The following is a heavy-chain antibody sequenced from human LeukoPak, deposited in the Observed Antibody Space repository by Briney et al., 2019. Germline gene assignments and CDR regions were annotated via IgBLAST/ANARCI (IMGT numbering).Heavy chain of an antibody. CDR2: ISGSGGST. CDR3: AKDRAITMVRGASY. D-gene: IGHD3-10*01. J-gene: IGHJ4*02. CDR1: GFTFSSYA. V-gene: IGHV3-23*01. Sequence: GGSLRLSCVASGFTFSSYAMSWVRQAPGKGLEWVSAISGSGGSTYYADSVRGRFTTSRDNSKNTLYLQMNSLRAEDTAAYYCAKDRAITMVRGASYWGQRTLVTVSS.